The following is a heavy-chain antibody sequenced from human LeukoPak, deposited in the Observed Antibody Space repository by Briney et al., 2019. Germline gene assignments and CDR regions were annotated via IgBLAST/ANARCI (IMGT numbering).Heavy chain of an antibody. D-gene: IGHD3-22*01. V-gene: IGHV3-21*01. CDR2: ISSSSTYI. CDR1: GFTFNSFS. J-gene: IGHJ4*02. CDR3: ARGGSDSSRYWVY. Sequence: GGSLRLSCAASGFTFNSFSMTWVRQAPGKGLEWVSSISSSSTYIYYADSVKGRFTISRDNAENSLFLQMTGLRVGDTAVYYCARGGSDSSRYWVYWGQGTLVTVSS.